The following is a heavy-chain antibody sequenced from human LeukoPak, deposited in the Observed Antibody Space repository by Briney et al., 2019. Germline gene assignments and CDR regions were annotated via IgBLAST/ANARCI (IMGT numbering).Heavy chain of an antibody. V-gene: IGHV4-59*01. CDR3: ASHNCSGGSCYGEGWFDP. Sequence: PSETLSLTCTVSGGSISSYYWSWIRQPPGKGLEWIGYIYYSGSTNYNPSLKSRVTISVDTSKNQFSLKLSSVTAADTAVYYCASHNCSGGSCYGEGWFDPWGQGTLVTVSS. CDR2: IYYSGST. CDR1: GGSISSYY. J-gene: IGHJ5*02. D-gene: IGHD2-15*01.